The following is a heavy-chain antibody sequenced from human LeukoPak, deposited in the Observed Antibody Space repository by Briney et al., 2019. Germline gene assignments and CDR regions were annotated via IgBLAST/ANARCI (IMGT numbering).Heavy chain of an antibody. CDR1: GGSISSYY. Sequence: SETLSLTCTVSGGSISSYYWSWIRQPAGTALEWIGRIYTSGTITYNPSLKSRVTISVDTSKNQFSLKLSSVTAADTAVYYCARTTIVRGAYYMDVWGKGTTVTISS. D-gene: IGHD3-10*01. J-gene: IGHJ6*03. CDR2: IYTSGTI. V-gene: IGHV4-4*07. CDR3: ARTTIVRGAYYMDV.